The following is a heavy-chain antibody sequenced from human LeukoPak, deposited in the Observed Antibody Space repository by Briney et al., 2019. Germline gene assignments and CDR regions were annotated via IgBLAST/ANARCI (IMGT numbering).Heavy chain of an antibody. D-gene: IGHD6-19*01. V-gene: IGHV3-30-3*01. CDR1: GFIFRNYA. CDR3: VRDSPSGFFDL. CDR2: ISYDGSIK. Sequence: GGSLRLSCAASGFIFRNYAMHWVRQAPGKGLEWVAAISYDGSIKDYADSVKGRFTISRDNAKNTLYLQMNSLRAEDTAVYYCVRDSPSGFFDLWGRGTLVTVSS. J-gene: IGHJ2*01.